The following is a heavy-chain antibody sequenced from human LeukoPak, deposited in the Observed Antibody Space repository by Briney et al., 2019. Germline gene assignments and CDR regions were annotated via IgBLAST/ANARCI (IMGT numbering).Heavy chain of an antibody. Sequence: SVKVSCKASGGSFSSYAISWVRQAPGQGLEWMGGIIPIFGTANYAQKFQGRVTITADESTSTAYMELSSLRSEDTAVYYCARRLNGYDMVRGNWFDPWGQGTLVTVSS. CDR2: IIPIFGTA. CDR3: ARRLNGYDMVRGNWFDP. V-gene: IGHV1-69*13. CDR1: GGSFSSYA. D-gene: IGHD3-10*01. J-gene: IGHJ5*02.